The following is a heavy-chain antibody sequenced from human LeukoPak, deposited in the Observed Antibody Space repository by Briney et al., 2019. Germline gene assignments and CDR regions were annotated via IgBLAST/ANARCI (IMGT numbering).Heavy chain of an antibody. CDR3: ARAPYYYMEV. CDR1: GGSISSHY. CDR2: IYYSGST. J-gene: IGHJ6*03. V-gene: IGHV4-59*11. Sequence: PSETLSLTCTVSGGSISSHYWSWIRQPPGKGLEWIGYIYYSGSTNYNPSLKSRVTISVDTSKNQFSLKLSPVTAADTAVYYCARAPYYYMEVWGKGTTVTVSS.